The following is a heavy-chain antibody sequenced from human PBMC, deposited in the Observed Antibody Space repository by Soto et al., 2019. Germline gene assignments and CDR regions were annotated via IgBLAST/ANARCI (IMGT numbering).Heavy chain of an antibody. CDR1: GGTFSSYA. CDR2: IIPIFGTA. D-gene: IGHD1-26*01. J-gene: IGHJ4*02. CDR3: AGIYSGSPGGTLRY. V-gene: IGHV1-69*13. Sequence: GASVKVSCKASGGTFSSYAINWVRQAPGQGLEWMGGIIPIFGTANYAQKFQGRVTITADESTSTAYMELSSLRSEDTAVYYCAGIYSGSPGGTLRYWGQGTLVTVSS.